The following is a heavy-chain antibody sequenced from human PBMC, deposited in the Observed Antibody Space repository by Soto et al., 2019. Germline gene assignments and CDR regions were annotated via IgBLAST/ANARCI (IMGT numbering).Heavy chain of an antibody. D-gene: IGHD3-10*01. CDR3: ARARMVRGIIYYYGMDV. CDR2: IYYSGST. J-gene: IGHJ6*04. CDR1: GGSISSDGNY. V-gene: IGHV4-31*03. Sequence: QVQLQESGPGLVKSSQTLSLTCTVSGGSISSDGNYWSWIRQHPGKGLEWIGYIYYSGSTYYNPSLKSRVIISVDTSKNQFSLKLNSVTAADTAVYYCARARMVRGIIYYYGMDVWGKGTTVTVSS.